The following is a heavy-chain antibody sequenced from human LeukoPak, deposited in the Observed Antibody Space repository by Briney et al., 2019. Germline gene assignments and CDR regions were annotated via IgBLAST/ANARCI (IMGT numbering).Heavy chain of an antibody. CDR1: GFTFSSYW. V-gene: IGHV3-30*03. CDR3: AREGYYGSGSPPSLYFDY. Sequence: GGSLRLSCAASGFTFSSYWMNWVRQAPGKGLEWVAVTSSDLNVKLYADSVKGRFTISRDNSRSTLYLQMNSLRPEDTAIYYCAREGYYGSGSPPSLYFDYWGQGTLVTVSS. D-gene: IGHD3-10*01. CDR2: TSSDLNVK. J-gene: IGHJ4*02.